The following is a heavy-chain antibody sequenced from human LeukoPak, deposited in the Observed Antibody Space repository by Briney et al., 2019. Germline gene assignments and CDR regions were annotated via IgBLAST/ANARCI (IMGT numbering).Heavy chain of an antibody. J-gene: IGHJ5*02. D-gene: IGHD2-21*01. CDR2: INTDRGST. Sequence: GASVKVSCKASGYTFTGYYMHWVRQAPGQGLEWMGWINTDRGSTNYAQDFHGRFTMTRDTSISTAYMELSRLRSDDTAVYYCARAGDRGILAWGQGTLVTVSS. V-gene: IGHV1-2*02. CDR1: GYTFTGYY. CDR3: ARAGDRGILA.